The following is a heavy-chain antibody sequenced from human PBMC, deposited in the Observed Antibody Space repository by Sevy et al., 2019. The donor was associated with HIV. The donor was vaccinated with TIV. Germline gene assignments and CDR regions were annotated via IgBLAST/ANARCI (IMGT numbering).Heavy chain of an antibody. J-gene: IGHJ4*02. D-gene: IGHD3-22*01. V-gene: IGHV1-24*01. CDR2: FDPEDGET. CDR1: GYTLTELS. CDR3: ATVDPLGYYDSSGLYRY. Sequence: ASVKVSCKVSGYTLTELSMHWVRQAPGKGLEWMGGFDPEDGETIYAQKFQGRVTMTEDTSTDTAYMELSSLRSEDTAVYYCATVDPLGYYDSSGLYRYWGQGTLVTVSS.